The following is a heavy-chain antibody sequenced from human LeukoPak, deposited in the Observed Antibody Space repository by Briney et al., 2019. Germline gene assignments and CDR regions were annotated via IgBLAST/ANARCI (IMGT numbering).Heavy chain of an antibody. CDR3: ARALSGDLVDY. V-gene: IGHV1-2*02. J-gene: IGHJ4*02. Sequence: ASVKVSCKTSGYTFTNYYIHWVRQAPGQGFEWMGWINPSSGSTNYAQKFQGRVTMTRDTSISTAYMDLNRLTSDDTAVYYCARALSGDLVDYWGQGSLVTVSS. CDR2: INPSSGST. CDR1: GYTFTNYY. D-gene: IGHD1-26*01.